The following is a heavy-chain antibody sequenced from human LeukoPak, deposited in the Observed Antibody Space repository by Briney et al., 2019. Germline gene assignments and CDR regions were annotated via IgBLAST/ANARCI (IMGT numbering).Heavy chain of an antibody. J-gene: IGHJ6*03. CDR2: IYYSGST. CDR3: ARDVAVDGTAYYYYYYYMDV. CDR1: GGSISSGDYY. D-gene: IGHD6-19*01. V-gene: IGHV4-30-4*08. Sequence: SQTLSLTCTVSGGSISSGDYYWSWIRQPPGKGLEWIGYIYYSGSTYYNPSLKLRLTITVATSKNQFSLKLSSVTAADTAVYYCARDVAVDGTAYYYYYYYMDVWGKGTTVTVSS.